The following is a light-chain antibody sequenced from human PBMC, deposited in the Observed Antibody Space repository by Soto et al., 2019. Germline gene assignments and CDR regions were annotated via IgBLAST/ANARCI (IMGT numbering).Light chain of an antibody. V-gene: IGKV1-5*03. CDR2: KAS. J-gene: IGKJ4*01. Sequence: DIQMTQSPSTLSGSVGDRVTITCRASQTISSWLAWYQQKPGKAPKLLIYKASTLKSGVPSRFSGSGSGTDFTLTSTGLQPEDSATYYCHQSYRTPVTFGGGTKVDIK. CDR3: HQSYRTPVT. CDR1: QTISSW.